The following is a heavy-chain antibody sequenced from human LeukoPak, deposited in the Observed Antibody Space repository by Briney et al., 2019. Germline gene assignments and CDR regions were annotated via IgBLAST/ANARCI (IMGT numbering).Heavy chain of an antibody. J-gene: IGHJ6*03. CDR1: GYSISSGYY. V-gene: IGHV4-38-2*02. CDR3: ARAVPPPYYYYMDV. CDR2: IYHSGST. Sequence: SETLSLTCTVSGYSISSGYYWGWIRQPPGKGLEWIGSIYHSGSTYYNPSLKSRVTISVDTSKNQFSLKLSSVTAADTAVYYCARAVPPPYYYYMDVWGKGTTVTVSS.